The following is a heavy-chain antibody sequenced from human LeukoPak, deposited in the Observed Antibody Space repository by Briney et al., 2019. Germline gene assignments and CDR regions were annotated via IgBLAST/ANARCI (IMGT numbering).Heavy chain of an antibody. V-gene: IGHV4-39*07. D-gene: IGHD5-24*01. J-gene: IGHJ4*02. CDR3: ARGEGDGYNYGIDY. CDR1: GGSISSGTYY. CDR2: IYHSGST. Sequence: SQTLSLTCTVSGGSISSGTYYWGWIRQPPGKGLEWIGSIYHSGSTYYNPSLKSRVTISVDTSKNQFSLKLSSVTAADTAVYYCARGEGDGYNYGIDYWGQGTLVTVSS.